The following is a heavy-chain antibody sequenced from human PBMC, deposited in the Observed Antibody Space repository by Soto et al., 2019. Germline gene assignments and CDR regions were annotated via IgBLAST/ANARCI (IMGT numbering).Heavy chain of an antibody. CDR1: GFTFSTHG. V-gene: IGHV3-30*03. J-gene: IGHJ6*02. Sequence: QVQLVESGGGVVQPGRSLRLSCAASGFTFSTHGMHWVRQAPGKGLEWVAVISNDGSRKYYADSVKGRFTISRDNSKNTLYLQMNSLRAEDTAVYYCAMAGYCTNGVCYSYFYFGMDVWGQGTTVTVSS. CDR3: AMAGYCTNGVCYSYFYFGMDV. CDR2: ISNDGSRK. D-gene: IGHD2-8*01.